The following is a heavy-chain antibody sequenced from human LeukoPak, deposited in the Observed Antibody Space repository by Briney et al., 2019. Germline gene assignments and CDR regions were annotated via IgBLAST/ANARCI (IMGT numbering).Heavy chain of an antibody. CDR2: ISWNSGDI. CDR3: TKETGTYYYDGMDV. Sequence: GRSLRLSCAASGFTFDDYGMHWVRQAPGKGLEWVPGISWNSGDIAYADSVKGRFTISRDNAKNSLYLQMNSLRAEDTALYYCTKETGTYYYDGMDVWGQGTTVTVSS. CDR1: GFTFDDYG. J-gene: IGHJ6*02. V-gene: IGHV3-9*01. D-gene: IGHD1-1*01.